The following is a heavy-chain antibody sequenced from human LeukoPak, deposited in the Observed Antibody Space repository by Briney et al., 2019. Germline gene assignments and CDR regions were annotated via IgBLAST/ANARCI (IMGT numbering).Heavy chain of an antibody. CDR3: ANDLVAGSGLFFDY. Sequence: GGSLRLSCAASGFTFSSYGMHWVRQAPGKGLEWVAFIRYDGSNKYYADSVKGRFTISRDNSKNTLYLQMNSLRAEDTAVYYCANDLVAGSGLFFDYWGQGTLVTVSS. CDR2: IRYDGSNK. V-gene: IGHV3-30*02. J-gene: IGHJ4*02. CDR1: GFTFSSYG. D-gene: IGHD6-19*01.